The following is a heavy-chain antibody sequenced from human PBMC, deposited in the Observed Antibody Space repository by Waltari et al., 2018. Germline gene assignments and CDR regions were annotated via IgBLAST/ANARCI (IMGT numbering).Heavy chain of an antibody. CDR3: AKGQGGIAAGVDY. CDR2: ISWNSGSI. J-gene: IGHJ4*02. V-gene: IGHV3-9*01. Sequence: EVQLVESGGGLVQPGRSLRLSCAASGFTFDDYALHWVRQAPGKGLEWVSGISWNSGSIGYADSVKGRFTISRDNAKNSLYLQMNSLRAEDTALYYCAKGQGGIAAGVDYWGQGTLVTVSS. D-gene: IGHD6-13*01. CDR1: GFTFDDYA.